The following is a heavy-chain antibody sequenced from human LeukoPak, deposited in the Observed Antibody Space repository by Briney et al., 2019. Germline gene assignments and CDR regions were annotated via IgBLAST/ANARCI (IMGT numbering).Heavy chain of an antibody. V-gene: IGHV4-34*01. Sequence: SETLSLTCAVYGGSFSDYFWNWIRQPPGKGLEWIGEINHGGGTRYNPSLKSRATISVDTSKNQFSLKLSSVTAADTAVYYCARLSKREELLWLGDPLRYYMDVWGKGPTVTVSS. D-gene: IGHD3-10*01. CDR1: GGSFSDYF. CDR3: ARLSKREELLWLGDPLRYYMDV. CDR2: INHGGGT. J-gene: IGHJ6*03.